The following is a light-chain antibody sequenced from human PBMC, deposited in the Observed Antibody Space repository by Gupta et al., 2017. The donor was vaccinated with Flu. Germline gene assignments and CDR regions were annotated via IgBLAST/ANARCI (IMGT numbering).Light chain of an antibody. Sequence: ATLSCYPGNEAAVPCGASQSLDSNIVAWYQQKHGHAHSPLRLSASSRATGVPDRFSGSGTGTDFTLTISRLEPEDFAVYYCHQCSYSPPTFGQGTKLEIK. CDR3: HQCSYSPPT. CDR1: QSLDSNI. J-gene: IGKJ2*01. CDR2: SAS. V-gene: IGKV3-20*01.